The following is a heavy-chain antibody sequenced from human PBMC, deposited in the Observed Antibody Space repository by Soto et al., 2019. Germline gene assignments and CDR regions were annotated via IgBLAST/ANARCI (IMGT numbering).Heavy chain of an antibody. CDR1: GFSLSTSGVG. V-gene: IGHV2-5*02. CDR3: AHVYGGYDNFDY. J-gene: IGHJ4*02. D-gene: IGHD5-12*01. CDR2: IYWDDDK. Sequence: QITLKESGPTLVKPTQTLTLTCTFSGFSLSTSGVGVGWIRQPPGKALEWLALIYWDDDKRYSPSLKSRLTITKDTSKNQVVLTMTNMNPVDTATYYCAHVYGGYDNFDYWGQGTLVTVSS.